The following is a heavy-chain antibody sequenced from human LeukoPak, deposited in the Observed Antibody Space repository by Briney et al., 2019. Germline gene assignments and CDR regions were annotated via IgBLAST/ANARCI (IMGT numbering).Heavy chain of an antibody. CDR1: GGSISSGGYY. V-gene: IGHV4-30-2*01. J-gene: IGHJ5*02. CDR3: ARGVAAAGRESRHYNWFDP. D-gene: IGHD6-13*01. CDR2: IYHSGST. Sequence: SETLSLTCTVSGGSISSGGYYWSWIRQPPGKGLEWIGYIYHSGSTYYNPSLKSRVTKSVDRSKNQFSLKLSSVTAADTAVYYWARGVAAAGRESRHYNWFDPWGQGTLVTVPS.